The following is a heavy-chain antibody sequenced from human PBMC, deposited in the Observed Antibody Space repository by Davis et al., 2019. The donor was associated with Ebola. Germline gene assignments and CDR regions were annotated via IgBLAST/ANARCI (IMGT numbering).Heavy chain of an antibody. V-gene: IGHV4-4*07. CDR1: GGSISSYY. CDR2: IYTSGST. CDR3: ARESPLTTVTNLTYYYYYMDV. Sequence: PSETLSLTCTVSGGSISSYYWRWIRQPAGKGLEWIGRIYTSGSTNYNPSLKSRVTMSVDTSKNQFSLKLSSVTAADTAVYYCARESPLTTVTNLTYYYYYMDVWGKGTTVTVSS. D-gene: IGHD4-11*01. J-gene: IGHJ6*03.